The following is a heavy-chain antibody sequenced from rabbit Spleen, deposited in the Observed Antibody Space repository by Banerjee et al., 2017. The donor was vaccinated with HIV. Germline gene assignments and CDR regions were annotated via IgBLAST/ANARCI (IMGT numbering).Heavy chain of an antibody. J-gene: IGHJ4*01. V-gene: IGHV1S45*01. Sequence: QEQLEESGGDLVKPEGSLTLTCTASGFSFDVDYVMCWVRQAPGKGLEWIACIEGNNGDTTYYASWAKGRFTISKTSSTTVTLQMTSLTDADTATYFCARTSGSNLWGPGTLVTVS. CDR2: IEGNNGDTT. CDR1: GFSFDVDYV. CDR3: ARTSGSNL. D-gene: IGHD1-1*01.